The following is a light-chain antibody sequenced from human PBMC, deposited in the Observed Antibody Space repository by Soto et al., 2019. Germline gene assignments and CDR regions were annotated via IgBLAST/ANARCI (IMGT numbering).Light chain of an antibody. CDR2: DAS. Sequence: DIQMTQSPSTLSASVGDRLTLTCRASQSISIWLAWYQHKPGKAPQVXXXDASSLQRGVPSRFSGSGSGTEFTLTISSLQTDDFATYYCQQYKNYATWTFRQGTKVDIK. CDR3: QQYKNYATWT. V-gene: IGKV1-5*01. J-gene: IGKJ1*01. CDR1: QSISIW.